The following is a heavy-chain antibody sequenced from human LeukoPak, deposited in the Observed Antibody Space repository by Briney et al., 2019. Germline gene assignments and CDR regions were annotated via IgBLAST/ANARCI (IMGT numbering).Heavy chain of an antibody. Sequence: SETLSLTCTVSGGSISTYYWTWIRQPPGKGLEWIGYIYYNGSASYNPSLQSRVTISVDMSKNQLSLKLTSVTAADTAVYYCARCSRGTSVGMDVWGQGTTVTVSS. CDR3: ARCSRGTSVGMDV. CDR1: GGSISTYY. CDR2: IYYNGSA. J-gene: IGHJ6*02. D-gene: IGHD1-1*01. V-gene: IGHV4-59*12.